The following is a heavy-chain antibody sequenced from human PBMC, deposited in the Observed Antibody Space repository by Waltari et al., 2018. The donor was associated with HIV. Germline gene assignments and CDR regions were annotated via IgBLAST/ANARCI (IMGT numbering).Heavy chain of an antibody. CDR2: IKDDGSEM. J-gene: IGHJ5*02. Sequence: EVQLVESGGGLVQPGGSLRLSCAASGFTFNSYSMTWVRQIPGKGLEWVAGIKDDGSEMFYVGSVQGRFRISKDNVKNSLDLQMNALRVDDTALYYCARGLWGVRGGLDHCGQGTLVTVSS. CDR3: ARGLWGVRGGLDH. V-gene: IGHV3-7*04. D-gene: IGHD3-10*01. CDR1: GFTFNSYS.